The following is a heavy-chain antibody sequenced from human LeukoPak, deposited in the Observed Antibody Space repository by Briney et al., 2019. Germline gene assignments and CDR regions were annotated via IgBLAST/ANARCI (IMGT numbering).Heavy chain of an antibody. Sequence: GESLKISCKGSGYSFTSYWIGWVRQMPGKGLEWMGIIYPGDSDTRYSPSFQSQVTISADKSINTAYLQWSSLKASDTASDTAMYYCATVPRGGSGTVYWGQGTLVTVSS. CDR2: IYPGDSDT. CDR1: GYSFTSYW. J-gene: IGHJ4*02. D-gene: IGHD1-26*01. V-gene: IGHV5-51*01. CDR3: ATVPRGGSGTVY.